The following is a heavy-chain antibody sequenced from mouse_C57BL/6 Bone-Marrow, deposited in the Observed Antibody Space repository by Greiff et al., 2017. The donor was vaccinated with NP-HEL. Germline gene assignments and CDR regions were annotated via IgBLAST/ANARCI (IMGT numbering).Heavy chain of an antibody. V-gene: IGHV5-17*01. Sequence: EVKLMESGGGLVKPGGSLKLSCAASGFTFSDYGMHWVRQAPEKGLEWVAYISSGSSTIYYADTVKGRFTISRDNAKNTLFLQMTSLRSEDTAMYYCARRDYEGYYYAMDYWVKEPQSPSPQ. D-gene: IGHD2-4*01. CDR1: GFTFSDYG. CDR2: ISSGSSTI. J-gene: IGHJ4*01. CDR3: ARRDYEGYYYAMDY.